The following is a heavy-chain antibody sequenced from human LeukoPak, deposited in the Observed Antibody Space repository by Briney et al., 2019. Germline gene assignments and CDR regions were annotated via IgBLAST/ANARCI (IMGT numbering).Heavy chain of an antibody. D-gene: IGHD3-22*01. CDR3: ARVRGYYSADAFDI. Sequence: GASVKVSCKASGYTFTSYDINWVRQATGQGLEWMGWMNPNSGNTGYAQKFQGRATMTRNTSISTAYMELSSLRSEDTAVYYCARVRGYYSADAFDIWGQGTMVTVSS. CDR1: GYTFTSYD. V-gene: IGHV1-8*01. CDR2: MNPNSGNT. J-gene: IGHJ3*02.